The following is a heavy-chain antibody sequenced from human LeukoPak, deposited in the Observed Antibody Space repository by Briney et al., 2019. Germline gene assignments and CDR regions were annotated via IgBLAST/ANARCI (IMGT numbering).Heavy chain of an antibody. CDR1: GFTVSTNY. J-gene: IGHJ4*02. V-gene: IGHV3-53*01. Sequence: GGSLRLSCAASGFTVSTNYMSWVRQAPGRGLECVSLIYSGDTTYYADSVKGRFTISRDNSKNTLYLQMNSLRAEDTAVYYCARVGYGSGSNYFDYWGQGTLVTVSS. D-gene: IGHD3-10*01. CDR2: IYSGDTT. CDR3: ARVGYGSGSNYFDY.